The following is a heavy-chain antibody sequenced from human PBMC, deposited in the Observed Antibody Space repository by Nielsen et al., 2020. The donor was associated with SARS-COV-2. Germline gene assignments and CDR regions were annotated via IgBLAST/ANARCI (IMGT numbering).Heavy chain of an antibody. J-gene: IGHJ6*02. V-gene: IGHV2-70*01. CDR1: GFSLSTSGMC. Sequence: SGPTLVKPTQTLTLTCTFSGFSLSTSGMCVSWIRRPPGKALEWLALIDWDDDKYYSTSLKTRLTISKDTSKNQVVLTMTNMDPVDTATYYCARTLYGDYYYYYGMDVWGQGTTVTVSS. CDR3: ARTLYGDYYYYYGMDV. D-gene: IGHD4-17*01. CDR2: IDWDDDK.